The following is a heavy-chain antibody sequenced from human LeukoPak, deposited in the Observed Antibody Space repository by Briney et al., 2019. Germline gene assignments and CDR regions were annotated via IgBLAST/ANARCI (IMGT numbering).Heavy chain of an antibody. D-gene: IGHD3-10*01. Sequence: ASVKVSCKASGYTFTGYYMHWVRQAPGQGLEWMGWINPNSGGTNYAQKFQGRVTMTRDTSISTAYMELSRLRSDDTAVYYCAREGLLWFGDPPRTYDYWGQGTLFTVSS. V-gene: IGHV1-2*02. CDR2: INPNSGGT. J-gene: IGHJ4*02. CDR1: GYTFTGYY. CDR3: AREGLLWFGDPPRTYDY.